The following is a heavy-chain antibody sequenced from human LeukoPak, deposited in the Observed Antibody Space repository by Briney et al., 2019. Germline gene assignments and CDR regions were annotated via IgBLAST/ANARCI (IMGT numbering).Heavy chain of an antibody. J-gene: IGHJ4*02. CDR1: GGTFSSYA. D-gene: IGHD5-12*01. V-gene: IGHV1-69*04. CDR2: IIPILGIA. Sequence: ASVKVSCKASGGTFSSYAISWVRQAPGQGLEWMGRIIPILGIANYAQKFQGRVTITADKSTSTAYMELSSLRSEDTAVYYCARLSDIVAHGEVDYWGQGTLVTVSS. CDR3: ARLSDIVAHGEVDY.